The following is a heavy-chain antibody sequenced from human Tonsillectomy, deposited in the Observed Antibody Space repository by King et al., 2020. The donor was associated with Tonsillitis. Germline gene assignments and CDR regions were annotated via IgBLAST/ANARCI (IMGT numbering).Heavy chain of an antibody. Sequence: VQLQESGPGLVQPSETLSLTCYVSGDSISSYYWSWLRQSAGKGLEWIGRIQSSGNTNSNPSVKSRVTMSLDTSKNLFSLRLTSVSAADTAVYYCASTAVRGARMAFDIWGPGTMVTVSS. CDR3: ASTAVRGARMAFDI. V-gene: IGHV4-4*07. CDR1: GDSISSYY. D-gene: IGHD3-10*01. CDR2: IQSSGNT. J-gene: IGHJ3*02.